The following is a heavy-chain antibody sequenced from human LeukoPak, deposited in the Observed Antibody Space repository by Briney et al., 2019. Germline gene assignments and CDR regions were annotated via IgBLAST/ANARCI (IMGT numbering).Heavy chain of an antibody. CDR3: ARRGYKSGSYLGEIYYFDY. CDR2: INPSGGST. V-gene: IGHV1-46*01. J-gene: IGHJ4*02. CDR1: GYTFTSYY. Sequence: ASVKVSCKASGYTFTSYYMHWVRQAPGQGLEWMGIINPSGGSTSYAQKFQGRVTMTRDTSTSTVYMELSSLRSEDTAVYYCARRGYKSGSYLGEIYYFDYWGQGTLVTVSS. D-gene: IGHD1-26*01.